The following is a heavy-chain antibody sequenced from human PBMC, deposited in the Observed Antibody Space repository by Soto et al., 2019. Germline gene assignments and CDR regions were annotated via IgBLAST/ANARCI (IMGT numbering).Heavy chain of an antibody. J-gene: IGHJ5*02. D-gene: IGHD2-2*01. Sequence: QVQLVQSGGEVKRPGASVKVSCKTSGYTFSNYGITWVRQAPGQPLEWLGWISLYSDGTNYAQKCQGRVSMTTDTSTTTAYMELRSLRSDDTAGYYCARVVPGAEAWFGPWGQGTLVTVSS. CDR3: ARVVPGAEAWFGP. CDR1: GYTFSNYG. V-gene: IGHV1-18*01. CDR2: ISLYSDGT.